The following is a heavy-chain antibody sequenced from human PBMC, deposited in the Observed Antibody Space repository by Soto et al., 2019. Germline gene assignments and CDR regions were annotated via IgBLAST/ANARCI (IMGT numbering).Heavy chain of an antibody. Sequence: LRLSCAASGFTFSSYGMHWVRQAPGKGLEWVAVISYDGSNKYYADSVKGRFTISRDNSKNTLYLQMNSLRAEDTAVYYCAKGGRGGNYYDYWGQGTLVTVSS. CDR1: GFTFSSYG. D-gene: IGHD2-15*01. CDR3: AKGGRGGNYYDY. V-gene: IGHV3-30*18. J-gene: IGHJ4*02. CDR2: ISYDGSNK.